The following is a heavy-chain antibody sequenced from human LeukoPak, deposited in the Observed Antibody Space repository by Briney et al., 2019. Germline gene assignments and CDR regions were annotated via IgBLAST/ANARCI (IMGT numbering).Heavy chain of an antibody. V-gene: IGHV4-39*01. Sequence: SETLSLTCTVSGGPISSSSYYWGWIRQPRGKGLEWIGSIYYSGSTYYNPSLKSRVTISVDTSKNQFSLKLSSVTAADTAVYYCARHSFGYCSSTSCYMPDYWGQGTLVTVSS. D-gene: IGHD2-2*03. CDR3: ARHSFGYCSSTSCYMPDY. CDR2: IYYSGST. CDR1: GGPISSSSYY. J-gene: IGHJ4*02.